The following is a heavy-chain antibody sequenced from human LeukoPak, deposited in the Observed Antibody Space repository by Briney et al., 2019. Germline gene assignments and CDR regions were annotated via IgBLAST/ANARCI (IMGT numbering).Heavy chain of an antibody. D-gene: IGHD1-26*01. CDR1: GITFRNYW. V-gene: IGHV3-7*01. CDR3: ATPHFSVGLDS. CDR2: IKQDGSEK. J-gene: IGHJ4*02. Sequence: GGSLRLSCAASGITFRNYWMSWVRQAPGKGLEWVANIKQDGSEKYYMDSVKGRFTISRDNAKNSLYLQMNSLRAEDTAVYYCATPHFSVGLDSWGQGTPVTVSS.